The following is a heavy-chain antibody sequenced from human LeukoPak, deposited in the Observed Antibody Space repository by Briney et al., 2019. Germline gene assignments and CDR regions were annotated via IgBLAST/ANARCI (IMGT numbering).Heavy chain of an antibody. CDR3: ARAPIVGATFHGMDV. Sequence: GGSLRLSCAASGFTFSSYDMHWVRQATGKGLEWVSAIGTAGDTYYPGSVKGRFTISRENAKNSLYLQMNSLRAGDTAVYYCARAPIVGATFHGMDVWGQRTTVTVSS. J-gene: IGHJ6*02. D-gene: IGHD1-26*01. V-gene: IGHV3-13*01. CDR1: GFTFSSYD. CDR2: IGTAGDT.